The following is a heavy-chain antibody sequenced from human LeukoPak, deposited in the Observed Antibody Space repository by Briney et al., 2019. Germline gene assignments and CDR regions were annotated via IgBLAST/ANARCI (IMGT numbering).Heavy chain of an antibody. CDR3: ACDFRYLGHDF. Sequence: GGSLRLSCTASAFTLGDFYMSWIRQAPGKGLEWIAYISNVGLTTYYAESVKGRFTISRDNAKNSLYLRMNSLRAEDTAVYYCACDFRYLGHDFWGQGTLVTVSS. CDR2: ISNVGLTT. J-gene: IGHJ4*02. CDR1: AFTLGDFY. V-gene: IGHV3-11*01. D-gene: IGHD2-21*02.